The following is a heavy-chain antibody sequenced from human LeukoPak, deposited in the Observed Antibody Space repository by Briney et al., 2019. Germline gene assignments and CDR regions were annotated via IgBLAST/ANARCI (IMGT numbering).Heavy chain of an antibody. Sequence: GGSLRLSCAASGFTVSAYAMAWVRQAPGRGLEWVSTIYDDNTYYADSVKGRFAISTDNSKNTLYLQMNSLRVEDTAVYFCAARKVRGVWFYLDYWGQGTLVTVSS. CDR1: GFTVSAYA. CDR3: AARKVRGVWFYLDY. D-gene: IGHD3-10*01. J-gene: IGHJ4*02. V-gene: IGHV3-23*01. CDR2: IYDDNT.